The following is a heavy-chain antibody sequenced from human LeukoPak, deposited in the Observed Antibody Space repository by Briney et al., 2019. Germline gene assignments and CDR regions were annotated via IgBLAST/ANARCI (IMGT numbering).Heavy chain of an antibody. CDR2: INPNSGGT. D-gene: IGHD6-19*01. Sequence: ASVKVSCKTSGYTFTGYYMHWVRQAPGQGLEWMGWINPNSGGTKYAQKFQGRVTMTRDTSISTAYMELTSLRSGDTAVYYCAREEAVAGTIDYWGQEPWSPSPQ. J-gene: IGHJ4*01. V-gene: IGHV1-2*02. CDR3: AREEAVAGTIDY. CDR1: GYTFTGYY.